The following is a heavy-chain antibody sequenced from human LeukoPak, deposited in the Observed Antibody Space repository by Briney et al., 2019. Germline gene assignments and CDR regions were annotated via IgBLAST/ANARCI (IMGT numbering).Heavy chain of an antibody. Sequence: ASVKVSCKASGYTFTGYYMHWVRHAPGQGLQWMGLFNPNSGGPDYAQKFQGRVTTTRDTSISTAYMELNRLRSDDTAVYYCARELAVAEGRVLDYWGQGTLVTVSS. CDR1: GYTFTGYY. CDR2: FNPNSGGP. CDR3: ARELAVAEGRVLDY. D-gene: IGHD6-19*01. V-gene: IGHV1-2*02. J-gene: IGHJ4*02.